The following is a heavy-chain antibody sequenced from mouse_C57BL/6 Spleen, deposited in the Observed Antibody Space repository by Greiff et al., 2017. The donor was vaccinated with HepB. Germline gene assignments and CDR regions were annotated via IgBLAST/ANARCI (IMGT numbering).Heavy chain of an antibody. CDR2: INPSTGGT. D-gene: IGHD1-1*01. J-gene: IGHJ4*01. Sequence: EVQLQQSGPELVKPGASVKISCKASGYSFTGYYMNWVKQSPEKSLEWIGEINPSTGGTTYNQKFKAKATLTVDKSSSTAYMQLKSLTSEDSAVYYCARSRYYGISSPYYYAMDYWGQGTSVTVSS. V-gene: IGHV1-42*01. CDR1: GYSFTGYY. CDR3: ARSRYYGISSPYYYAMDY.